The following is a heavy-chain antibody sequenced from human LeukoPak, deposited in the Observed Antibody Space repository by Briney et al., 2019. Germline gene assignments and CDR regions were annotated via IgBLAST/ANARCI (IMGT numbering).Heavy chain of an antibody. CDR2: ISGGGDVT. Sequence: PGGSLRLSCAASGFTFITYAMIWVRQAPGKGLEWVSAISGGGDVTYYADSVKGRFTISRDNSKNTLFLQMNSLSADDTAVYYCAKDRGYWGQETQVTVSS. V-gene: IGHV3-23*01. J-gene: IGHJ4*02. CDR3: AKDRGY. CDR1: GFTFITYA.